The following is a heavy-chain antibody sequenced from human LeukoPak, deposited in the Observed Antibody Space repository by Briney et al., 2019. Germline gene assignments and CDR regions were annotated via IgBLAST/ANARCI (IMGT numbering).Heavy chain of an antibody. D-gene: IGHD7-27*01. J-gene: IGHJ3*02. Sequence: GGSLRLSCAASGFSFNTYGMHWVRQAPGKGLEWVAFIQYDGSNEFYADSVKGRFTISRDNSKNTLYLQMSSLRAEDTAVYYCVQSWGFMGRTDGFDIWGQGTMVTVSS. CDR3: VQSWGFMGRTDGFDI. CDR2: IQYDGSNE. V-gene: IGHV3-30*02. CDR1: GFSFNTYG.